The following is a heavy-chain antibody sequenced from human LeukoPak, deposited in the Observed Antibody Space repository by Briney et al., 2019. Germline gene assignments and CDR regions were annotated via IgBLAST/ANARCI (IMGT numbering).Heavy chain of an antibody. CDR3: ARHTTVVPPHYFDY. Sequence: SETLSLTCTVSGGSISGYYWNWIRQPPGEGLEWIGYVFYSGSTNYNPSLKSRVTMSLGTSKNQISLKLSSVTAADTAMYYCARHTTVVPPHYFDYWGQGTLVTVSS. CDR1: GGSISGYY. D-gene: IGHD4-23*01. V-gene: IGHV4-59*08. CDR2: VFYSGST. J-gene: IGHJ4*02.